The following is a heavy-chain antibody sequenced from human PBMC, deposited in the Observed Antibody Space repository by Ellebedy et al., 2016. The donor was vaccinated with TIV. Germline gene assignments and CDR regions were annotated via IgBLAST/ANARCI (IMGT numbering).Heavy chain of an antibody. J-gene: IGHJ4*02. D-gene: IGHD2-15*01. CDR1: GGSFSGYY. V-gene: IGHV4-34*01. CDR3: ARGLVSGRALDY. Sequence: SETLSLTCAVYGGSFSGYYWSWIRQPPGKGLEWIGEINQSGRTNYNPSLDKGRVSISVDTSKNQFSLRLSSVTAADTAIFYCARGLVSGRALDYWGQGTPVTVSS. CDR2: INQSGRT.